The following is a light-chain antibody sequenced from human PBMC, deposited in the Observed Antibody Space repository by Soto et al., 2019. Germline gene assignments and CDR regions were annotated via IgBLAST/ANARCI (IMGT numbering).Light chain of an antibody. CDR2: EVT. V-gene: IGLV2-14*03. J-gene: IGLJ1*01. CDR1: SNDVGGFNY. Sequence: QSVLTQPASVSGSLGQSITISCTGTSNDVGGFNYVSWYQRHPGEAPKLIIYEVTNRPSGGSNRFSGSKSANTASLTISGLQVDDEADYYCSSHWGANTLYVFGTGTKVTVL. CDR3: SSHWGANTLYV.